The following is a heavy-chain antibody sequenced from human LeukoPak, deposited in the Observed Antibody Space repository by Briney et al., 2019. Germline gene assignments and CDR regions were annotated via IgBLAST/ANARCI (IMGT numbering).Heavy chain of an antibody. CDR1: GFTFSDYY. Sequence: GGSLRLSCAASGFTFSDYYMSWIRQTPGKALEWISYIGYSGTAIYYADSVKGRFTISRDNAKNSLYLQMNSLRAEDTAVYYCARDLREQAADYWGQGTLVTVSS. CDR3: ARDLREQAADY. J-gene: IGHJ4*02. D-gene: IGHD1-26*01. CDR2: IGYSGTAI. V-gene: IGHV3-11*04.